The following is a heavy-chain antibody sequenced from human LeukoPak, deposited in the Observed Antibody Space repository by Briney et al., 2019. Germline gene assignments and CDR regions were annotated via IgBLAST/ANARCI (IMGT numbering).Heavy chain of an antibody. V-gene: IGHV4-34*01. J-gene: IGHJ4*02. CDR2: INHSGST. Sequence: SETLSLTCAVYGGSFSGYYWSWIRQPPGKGLEWIGEINHSGSTNYNPSLKSRVTISVDTSKNQFYLKLSSVTAADTAVYYCARGPSSSSPFDYWGQGTLVTVSS. CDR3: ARGPSSSSPFDY. D-gene: IGHD6-6*01. CDR1: GGSFSGYY.